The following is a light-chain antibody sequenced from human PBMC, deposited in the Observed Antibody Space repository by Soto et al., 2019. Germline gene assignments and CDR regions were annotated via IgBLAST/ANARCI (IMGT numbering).Light chain of an antibody. CDR1: QSVSRSY. CDR2: GAS. CDR3: QQYASSPPT. V-gene: IGKV3-20*01. J-gene: IGKJ4*01. Sequence: EIVLTQSPGTLSLSPGERATLSCRASQSVSRSYLAWYQQKPGQPPRLLIYGASNRATGIPDRFSGSGSGTDLTLTIGRLEPEDFAVYYCQQYASSPPTFGGGTKVEIK.